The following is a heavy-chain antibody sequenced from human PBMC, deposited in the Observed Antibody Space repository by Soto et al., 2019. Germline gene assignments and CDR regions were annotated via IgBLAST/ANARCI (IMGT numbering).Heavy chain of an antibody. V-gene: IGHV3-64D*08. J-gene: IGHJ6*02. Sequence: AGGSLRLSCSASGFTFSSYAMHWVRQAPGKGLEYVSAISSNGGSTYYADSVKGRFTISRDNSKNTLYLQMSSLRAEDTAVYYCVKDIPPRHVDYDILTGYPKLTLYYYGMDVWGQGTTVTVSS. D-gene: IGHD3-9*01. CDR3: VKDIPPRHVDYDILTGYPKLTLYYYGMDV. CDR2: ISSNGGST. CDR1: GFTFSSYA.